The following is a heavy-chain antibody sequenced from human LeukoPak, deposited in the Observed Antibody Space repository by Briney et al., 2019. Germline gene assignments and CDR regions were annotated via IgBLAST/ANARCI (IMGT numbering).Heavy chain of an antibody. CDR2: ISYDRSNK. CDR3: ARAPDCSSTSCYYYYYDMDV. CDR1: GFTFSSYA. Sequence: PGRSLRLSCAASGFTFSSYAMHWVRQAPGKGLEWVAVISYDRSNKYYADSVKGRFTISRDNSKNTLYLQMNSLRAEDTAVYYCARAPDCSSTSCYYYYYDMDVWGKGTTVTVSS. V-gene: IGHV3-30*04. D-gene: IGHD2-2*01. J-gene: IGHJ6*04.